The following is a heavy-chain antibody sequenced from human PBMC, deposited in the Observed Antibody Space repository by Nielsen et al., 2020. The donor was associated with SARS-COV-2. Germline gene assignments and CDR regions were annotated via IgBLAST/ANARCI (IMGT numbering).Heavy chain of an antibody. CDR1: GGSISSSNW. CDR2: IYHSGST. Sequence: SETLSLTCAVSGGSISSSNWWSWVRQPPGKGLEWIGEIYHSGSTNYNPSLKSRVTISVDKSKNQFSLKLSSVTAADTAVYYCASYGSGSYCNDYYYYYMDVWGKGTTVTVSS. D-gene: IGHD3-10*01. CDR3: ASYGSGSYCNDYYYYYMDV. V-gene: IGHV4-4*02. J-gene: IGHJ6*03.